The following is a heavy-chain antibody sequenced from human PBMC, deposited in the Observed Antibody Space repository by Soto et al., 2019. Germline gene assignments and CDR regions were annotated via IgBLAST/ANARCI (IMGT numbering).Heavy chain of an antibody. CDR3: AKDIASRPPYYFDY. J-gene: IGHJ4*02. V-gene: IGHV3-9*01. CDR1: GFTFDDYA. Sequence: SLRLSCAASGFTFDDYAMHWVRQAPGKGLEWVSGISWNSGSIEYADSLKGRFTISRDNAKNSLYLQMNSLRPEDTALYYCAKDIASRPPYYFDYWGQGTLVTVSS. CDR2: ISWNSGSI.